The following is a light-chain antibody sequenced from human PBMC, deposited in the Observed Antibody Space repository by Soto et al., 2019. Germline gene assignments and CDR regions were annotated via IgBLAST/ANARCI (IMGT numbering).Light chain of an antibody. V-gene: IGLV1-47*01. CDR1: NSNIGSNN. Sequence: QPVLTQPPSASGTPGQRVTISCAGSNSNIGSNNEYWYQQLPGTAPKLLIYKINQRPSGVPDRFSGSKSGTSASLAVSGLRSEDEAEYYCAVWDANLSSVVFGGGTKLTVL. CDR2: KIN. CDR3: AVWDANLSSVV. J-gene: IGLJ2*01.